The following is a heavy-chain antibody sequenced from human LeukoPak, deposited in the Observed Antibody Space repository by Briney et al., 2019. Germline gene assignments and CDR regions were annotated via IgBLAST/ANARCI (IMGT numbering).Heavy chain of an antibody. CDR3: AKGGRITMLRGVQRDHYFDY. CDR2: ISSYGHSHST. Sequence: PGGSLRLSCAASGFAFSIYAMSWVRQAPGKGLVWVSAISSYGHSHSTYYADSVKGRFTISRDNSKNTLYLQMNSLRVEDTAVYYCAKGGRITMLRGVQRDHYFDYWGQGTLVTVSS. CDR1: GFAFSIYA. J-gene: IGHJ4*02. V-gene: IGHV3-23*01. D-gene: IGHD3-10*01.